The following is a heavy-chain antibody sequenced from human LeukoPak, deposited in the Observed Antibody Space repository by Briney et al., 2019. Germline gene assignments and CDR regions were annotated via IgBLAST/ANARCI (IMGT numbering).Heavy chain of an antibody. CDR2: IKQDGSEK. D-gene: IGHD1-1*01. CDR1: GFTLSSYW. J-gene: IGHJ6*03. Sequence: GGSLRLSCAASGFTLSSYWMSWVRQAPGKGLEWVANIKQDGSEKYYVDSVKGRFTISRDNAKNSLYLQMNSLRAEDTAVYYCARSPYNWNDSPYYMDVWGKGTTVTVSS. V-gene: IGHV3-7*03. CDR3: ARSPYNWNDSPYYMDV.